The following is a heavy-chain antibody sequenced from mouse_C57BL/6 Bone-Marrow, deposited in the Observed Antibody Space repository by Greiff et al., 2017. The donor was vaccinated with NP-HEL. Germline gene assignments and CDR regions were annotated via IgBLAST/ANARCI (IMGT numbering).Heavy chain of an antibody. CDR2: IRSKSNNYAT. J-gene: IGHJ2*01. CDR3: VRQGYYGSSSYFDY. V-gene: IGHV10-1*01. Sequence: EVNLVESGGGLVQPKGSLKLSCAASGFSFNTYAMNWVRQAPGKGLEWVARIRSKSNNYATYYADSVKDRFTISRDDSESMLYLQMNNLKTEDTAMYYCVRQGYYGSSSYFDYWGQGTTLTVSS. D-gene: IGHD1-1*01. CDR1: GFSFNTYA.